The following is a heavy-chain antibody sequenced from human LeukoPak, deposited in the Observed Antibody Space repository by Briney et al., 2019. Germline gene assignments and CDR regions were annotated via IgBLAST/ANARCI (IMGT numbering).Heavy chain of an antibody. D-gene: IGHD3-10*01. CDR2: IYYSGST. V-gene: IGHV4-39*07. CDR1: GGSISSSSYY. CDR3: ASDRGGVYYYGSGSYPIDY. J-gene: IGHJ4*02. Sequence: PSETLSLTCTVSGGSISSSSYYWGWIRQPPGKGLEWIGSIYYSGSTYYNPSLKSRVTISVDTSKNQFSLKLSSVTAADTAVYYCASDRGGVYYYGSGSYPIDYWGQGTLVTVSS.